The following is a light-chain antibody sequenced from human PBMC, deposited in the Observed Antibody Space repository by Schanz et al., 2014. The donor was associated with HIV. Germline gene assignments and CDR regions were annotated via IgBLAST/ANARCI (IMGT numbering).Light chain of an antibody. V-gene: IGLV1-40*01. CDR2: GNS. Sequence: QSVLTQPPSVSGAPGQRVTISCTGSSSNIGAGYDVHWYQQLPGTAPKLLIYGNSNRPSGVPDRFSGSKSGDTASLTVTGXXXEDEADYYCSSIGGDNNLLFGGGTKLTVL. J-gene: IGLJ2*01. CDR3: SSIGGDNNLL. CDR1: SSNIGAGYD.